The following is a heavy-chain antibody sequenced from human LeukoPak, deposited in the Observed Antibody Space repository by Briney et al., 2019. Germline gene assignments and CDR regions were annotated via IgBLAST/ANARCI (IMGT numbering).Heavy chain of an antibody. CDR3: ARVGSGSAYNGAFYI. J-gene: IGHJ3*02. D-gene: IGHD3-10*01. Sequence: ASVKVSCKASGYTFTGYYIHWVRRAPGQGLEWMGWINPNSGGTNYAQNFQGRVTMSRDTSINTAYMELNRLTSDDTAMYYCARVGSGSAYNGAFYICGQGTVGTVSS. V-gene: IGHV1-2*02. CDR1: GYTFTGYY. CDR2: INPNSGGT.